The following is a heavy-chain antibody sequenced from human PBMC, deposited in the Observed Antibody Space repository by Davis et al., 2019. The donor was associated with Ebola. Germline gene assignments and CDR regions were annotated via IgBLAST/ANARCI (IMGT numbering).Heavy chain of an antibody. Sequence: GGSLRLSCKGSRYNFATYWIGWVRQMPGKGLEWMGIIYPGDSDTRYSPSFQGQVTISADKSISTAYLQWSSLKASDTAMYYCARRGYSYGLDDYWGQGTLVTASS. D-gene: IGHD5-18*01. CDR2: IYPGDSDT. CDR3: ARRGYSYGLDDY. CDR1: RYNFATYW. J-gene: IGHJ4*02. V-gene: IGHV5-51*01.